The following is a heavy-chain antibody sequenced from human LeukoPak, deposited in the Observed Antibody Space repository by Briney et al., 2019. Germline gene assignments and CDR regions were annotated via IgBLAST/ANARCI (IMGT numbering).Heavy chain of an antibody. CDR2: IKQDGSEK. CDR3: ARVPYGDSPYRPVDY. J-gene: IGHJ4*02. CDR1: GFTSSTNW. D-gene: IGHD4-17*01. Sequence: GGSLRLSCAASGFTSSTNWMTWVRQAPGKGLEWVANIKQDGSEKYYVDSVKGRFTISRDNVKNSLYLQMNSLRAEDTAVYYCARVPYGDSPYRPVDYWGQGTLVTVSS. V-gene: IGHV3-7*01.